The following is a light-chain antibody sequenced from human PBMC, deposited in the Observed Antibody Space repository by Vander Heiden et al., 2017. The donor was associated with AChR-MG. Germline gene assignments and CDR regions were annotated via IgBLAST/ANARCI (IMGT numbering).Light chain of an antibody. J-gene: IGKJ5*01. Sequence: DIVMIQSPDSLAVSLGERATINCKSSQSVLYSSSNKNYLAWYQQKPGQPPKLLISWASTRESGVPDRFSGSGSGTDFTLTISSLQAEDVAVYYCQQYVSTPQTFGQGTRLEIK. CDR3: QQYVSTPQT. CDR2: WAS. CDR1: QSVLYSSSNKNY. V-gene: IGKV4-1*01.